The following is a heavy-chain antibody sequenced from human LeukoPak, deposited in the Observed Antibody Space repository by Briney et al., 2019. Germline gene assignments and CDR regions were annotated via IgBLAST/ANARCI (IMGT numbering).Heavy chain of an antibody. CDR1: GSTFSGFT. Sequence: GGSLRLSCAASGSTFSGFTMSWVRQAPDKGLEWVSAISATADRTFYAESVKGRFTISRDNSKNTMYLQINSLRAEDTALYYCARDYHDSTGYYYDYWGQGTLVTVSS. J-gene: IGHJ4*02. D-gene: IGHD3-22*01. CDR2: ISATADRT. CDR3: ARDYHDSTGYYYDY. V-gene: IGHV3-23*01.